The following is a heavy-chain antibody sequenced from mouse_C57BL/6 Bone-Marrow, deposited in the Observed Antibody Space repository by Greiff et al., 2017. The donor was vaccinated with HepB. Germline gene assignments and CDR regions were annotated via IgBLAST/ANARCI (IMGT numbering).Heavy chain of an antibody. CDR1: GYTFTDYY. V-gene: IGHV1-19*01. D-gene: IGHD3-2*02. Sequence: EVQLQQSGPVLVKPGASVKMSCKASGYTFTDYYMNWVKQSHGKSLEWIGVINPYNGGTSYNQKFKGKATLTVDKSSSTAYMELNSLTSEDSAVYYCARDGAQATIAYWGQGTLVTVSA. CDR2: INPYNGGT. CDR3: ARDGAQATIAY. J-gene: IGHJ3*01.